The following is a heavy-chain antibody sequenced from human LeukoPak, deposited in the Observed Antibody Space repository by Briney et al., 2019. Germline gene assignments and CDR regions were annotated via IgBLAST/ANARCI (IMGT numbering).Heavy chain of an antibody. Sequence: PSETLSLTCTVSGGSVSSSSHYWGWIRQPPGKGLEWIGSVFYSGSTYYNPSLKSRVTISVDTSKNQFSLKLSSVTAADTAVYYCARWRTVAGYQNFDYWGQGTPVTVSS. CDR2: VFYSGST. J-gene: IGHJ4*02. CDR3: ARWRTVAGYQNFDY. D-gene: IGHD6-19*01. CDR1: GGSVSSSSHY. V-gene: IGHV4-39*01.